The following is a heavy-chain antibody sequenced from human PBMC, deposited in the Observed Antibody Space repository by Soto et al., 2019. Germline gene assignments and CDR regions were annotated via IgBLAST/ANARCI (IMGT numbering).Heavy chain of an antibody. D-gene: IGHD6-13*01. V-gene: IGHV1-3*01. CDR3: ARDWGAAGPFDY. Sequence: ASVKVSCKASGYTFTSYAMHWVRQAPGQRLEWMGWINAGNGNTKYSQKFQGRVTITRDTSASTAYMELSSLRSDDTAVYYCARDWGAAGPFDYSGQGTLVTVSS. CDR1: GYTFTSYA. CDR2: INAGNGNT. J-gene: IGHJ4*02.